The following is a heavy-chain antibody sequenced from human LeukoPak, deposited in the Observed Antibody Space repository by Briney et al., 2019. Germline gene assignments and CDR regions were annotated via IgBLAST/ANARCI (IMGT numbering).Heavy chain of an antibody. J-gene: IGHJ4*02. D-gene: IGHD6-13*01. CDR3: ARGQIAAYY. CDR1: GGSFSGYY. CDR2: INHSGST. Sequence: SETLSLTXAVYGGSFSGYYWSWIRQPPGKGLEWIGEINHSGSTNYNPSLKSRVTISVDTSKNQFSLKLSSVTAADTAVYYCARGQIAAYYWGQGTLVTVSS. V-gene: IGHV4-34*01.